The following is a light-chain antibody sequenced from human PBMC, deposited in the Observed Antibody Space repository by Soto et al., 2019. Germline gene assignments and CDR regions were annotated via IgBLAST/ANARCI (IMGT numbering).Light chain of an antibody. CDR1: QDIGKW. V-gene: IGKV1-12*01. J-gene: IGKJ5*01. CDR3: QQGKSSPIT. Sequence: DIQMTQSPPSLAASVGDIVAITCLAIQDIGKWMTWYQQKPGKAPKLLIYIASTLVRGVPSRFSGSGSGTEFTLTISGLQPEDSLTYYCQQGKSSPITFGQGTRLEIK. CDR2: IAS.